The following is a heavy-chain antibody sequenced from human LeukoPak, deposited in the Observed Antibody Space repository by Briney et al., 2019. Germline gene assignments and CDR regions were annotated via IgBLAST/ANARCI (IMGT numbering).Heavy chain of an antibody. V-gene: IGHV4-39*01. J-gene: IGHJ3*02. CDR2: LYYRGTT. Sequence: SETLSLTCTVSGGSITSSSHYWGWLRHPPGKGLEWIGSLYYRGTTYYNPSLKSRVTISADTSKNQFSLKLNSVTAADTAVYYCARHCYGSGYFSDAFDIWGQGTMVTVSS. CDR1: GGSITSSSHY. CDR3: ARHCYGSGYFSDAFDI. D-gene: IGHD3-22*01.